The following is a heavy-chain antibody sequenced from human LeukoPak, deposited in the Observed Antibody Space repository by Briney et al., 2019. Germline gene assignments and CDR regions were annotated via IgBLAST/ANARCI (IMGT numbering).Heavy chain of an antibody. Sequence: SVKVSCKASGGTFSSYAISWVRQAPGQGLEWMGGIIPIFGTANYAQKFQGRVTITADESTSTAYMELSSLRSEDTAVYYCARESRYGYAPTSFDYWGQGTLVTVSS. CDR3: ARESRYGYAPTSFDY. V-gene: IGHV1-69*01. D-gene: IGHD5-18*01. CDR2: IIPIFGTA. J-gene: IGHJ4*02. CDR1: GGTFSSYA.